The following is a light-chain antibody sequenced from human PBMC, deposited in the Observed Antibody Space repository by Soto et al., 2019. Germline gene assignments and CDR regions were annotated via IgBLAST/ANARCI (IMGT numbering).Light chain of an antibody. V-gene: IGKV1-5*03. Sequence: DIQMTQSPSTLSASVGDRVTLTCRASQSISSWLAWFQQKPGKAPKLLICKASSSESGVPSRFSGSGSGTDFTLTISSLQPDDFATYYCQQYNIYPWTFGQGTKVDIK. J-gene: IGKJ1*01. CDR2: KAS. CDR3: QQYNIYPWT. CDR1: QSISSW.